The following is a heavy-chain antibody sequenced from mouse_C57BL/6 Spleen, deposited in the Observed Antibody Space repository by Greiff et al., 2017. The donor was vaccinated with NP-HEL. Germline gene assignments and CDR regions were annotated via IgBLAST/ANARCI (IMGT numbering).Heavy chain of an antibody. D-gene: IGHD3-2*02. CDR3: ARSESSGYVWCAY. V-gene: IGHV1-53*01. CDR2: INPSNGGT. CDR1: GYTFTSYW. J-gene: IGHJ3*01. Sequence: QVQLKQSGTELVKPGASVKLSCKASGYTFTSYWMHWVKQRPGQGLEWIGNINPSNGGTNYNEKFKSKATLTVDKSSSTAYMQLSSLTSEDSAVYYCARSESSGYVWCAYWGQGTLVTVSA.